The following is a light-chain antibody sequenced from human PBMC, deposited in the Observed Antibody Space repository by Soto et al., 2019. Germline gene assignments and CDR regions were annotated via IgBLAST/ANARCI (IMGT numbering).Light chain of an antibody. V-gene: IGKV1-5*03. Sequence: DSQMTQSPSTLSASFGDRVNITCRASQSISRWLSWYQQKPGTAPRLLVYKASDLECGVPSRFSGSGSGTEFPLTISSLHPDDSASYCWQQYNAYPYTFGQGTNLEIK. CDR1: QSISRW. J-gene: IGKJ2*01. CDR3: QQYNAYPYT. CDR2: KAS.